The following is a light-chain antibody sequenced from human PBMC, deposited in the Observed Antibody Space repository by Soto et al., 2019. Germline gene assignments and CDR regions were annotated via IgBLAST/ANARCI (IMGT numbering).Light chain of an antibody. J-gene: IGKJ4*01. CDR1: QNVNSNF. V-gene: IGKV3-20*01. Sequence: EIMLTQSPGTLSLSPGERATLSCRASQNVNSNFFAWYQQKAGQAPRLLIYRVSSRATGIPDRFSGSGADTDFTLTISGLEPEDFAVYYCQQYGSSPLTFGGGTKVDI. CDR3: QQYGSSPLT. CDR2: RVS.